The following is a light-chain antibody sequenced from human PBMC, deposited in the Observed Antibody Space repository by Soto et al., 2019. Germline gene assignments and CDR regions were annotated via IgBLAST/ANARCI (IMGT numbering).Light chain of an antibody. CDR1: SSDIGTYHY. CDR2: DVN. J-gene: IGLJ2*01. CDR3: SSYTDSYTVI. V-gene: IGLV2-14*03. Sequence: QSALTQPASVSGSPGQLITISCTGTSSDIGTYHYVSWYQQYPGKAPKLIIFDVNSRPSGVSERFLGSKSGNTASLAVSGLQAEDEADYYCSSYTDSYTVIFGGGTKLTVL.